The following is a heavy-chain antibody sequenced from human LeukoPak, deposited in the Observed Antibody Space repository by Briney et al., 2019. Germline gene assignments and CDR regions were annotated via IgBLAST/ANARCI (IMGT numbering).Heavy chain of an antibody. D-gene: IGHD3-16*02. CDR3: ARIGSITFGGVIVVLRAFDI. Sequence: SETLSLTCTVSGGSISSYYWSWIRQPPGKGLEWIGYIYYSGSTNYNPSLKSRVTISVDTSKNQFSLKLSSVTAADTAVYYCARIGSITFGGVIVVLRAFDIWGQGTMVTVSS. J-gene: IGHJ3*02. V-gene: IGHV4-59*12. CDR2: IYYSGST. CDR1: GGSISSYY.